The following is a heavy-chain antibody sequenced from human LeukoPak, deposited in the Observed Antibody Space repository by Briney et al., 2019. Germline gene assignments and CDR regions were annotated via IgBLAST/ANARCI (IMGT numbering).Heavy chain of an antibody. CDR3: ARGVGSGWGFY. D-gene: IGHD6-19*01. CDR2: INHSGST. Sequence: PSETLSLTCTVSGGSISSYYWSWIRQPPGKGLEWIGEINHSGSTNYNPSLKSRVTISVDTSKNQFSLKLSSMTAADTAVYYCARGVGSGWGFYWGQGTLVTVSS. CDR1: GGSISSYY. J-gene: IGHJ4*02. V-gene: IGHV4-34*01.